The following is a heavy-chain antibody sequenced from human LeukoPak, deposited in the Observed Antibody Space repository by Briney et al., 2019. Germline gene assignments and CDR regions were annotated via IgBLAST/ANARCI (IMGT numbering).Heavy chain of an antibody. V-gene: IGHV4-39*01. CDR3: ARRSMITFGGVDY. D-gene: IGHD3-16*01. CDR2: IYYSGST. J-gene: IGHJ4*02. CDR1: GGSISSSSCY. Sequence: PSETLSLTCTVSGGSISSSSCYWGWIRQPPGKGLEWIGSIYYSGSTYYNPSLKSRVTISVDTSKNQFSLKLSSVTAADTAVYYCARRSMITFGGVDYWGQGTLVTVSS.